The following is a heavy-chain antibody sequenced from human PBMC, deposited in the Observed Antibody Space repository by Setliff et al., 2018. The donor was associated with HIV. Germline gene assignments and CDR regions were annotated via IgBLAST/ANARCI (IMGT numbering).Heavy chain of an antibody. Sequence: SETLSLTCTVSGGSISSGDYYWSWIRQPPGKGLEWIGYISYSGSTYYNPSLKSRVTISVDTSKNQFSLKLISVSAADTAVYYCAKLLPAADMAREIDSWGQGTLVTVSS. CDR2: ISYSGST. CDR1: GGSISSGDYY. J-gene: IGHJ4*02. V-gene: IGHV4-30-4*08. CDR3: AKLLPAADMAREIDS. D-gene: IGHD2-2*01.